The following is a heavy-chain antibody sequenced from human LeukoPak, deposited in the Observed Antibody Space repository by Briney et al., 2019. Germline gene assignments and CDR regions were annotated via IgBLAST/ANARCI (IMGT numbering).Heavy chain of an antibody. Sequence: GGSLRLSCAASGFTFSTFAMIWVRQPPGKGLEWVSYISSSSRTIYYADSVKGRFTISRDNAKNSLYLQTNSLRAEDTAEYYCAPIAAAGNSRNDYWGQGTLVTVSS. V-gene: IGHV3-48*04. CDR2: ISSSSRTI. CDR1: GFTFSTFA. CDR3: APIAAAGNSRNDY. D-gene: IGHD6-13*01. J-gene: IGHJ4*02.